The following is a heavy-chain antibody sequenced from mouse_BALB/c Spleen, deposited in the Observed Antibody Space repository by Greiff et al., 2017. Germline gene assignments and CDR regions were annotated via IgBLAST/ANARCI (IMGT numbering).Heavy chain of an antibody. CDR1: GYSITSDYA. D-gene: IGHD3-3*01. CDR2: ISYSGST. Sequence: DVQLQESGPGLVKPSQSLSLTCTVTGYSITSDYAWNWIRQCPGNKLEWMGYISYSGSTSYNPSLKSRISITRDTSKNQFFLQLNSVTTEDTATYYCASGGLLGIWFAYWGQGTLVTVSA. J-gene: IGHJ3*01. V-gene: IGHV3-2*02. CDR3: ASGGLLGIWFAY.